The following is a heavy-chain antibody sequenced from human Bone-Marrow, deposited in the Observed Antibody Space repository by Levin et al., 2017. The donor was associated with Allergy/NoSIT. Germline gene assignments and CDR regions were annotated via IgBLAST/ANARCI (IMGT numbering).Heavy chain of an antibody. J-gene: IGHJ4*02. CDR1: GGSVSSGSYY. D-gene: IGHD6-13*01. CDR2: IFLTGST. Sequence: PGGSLRLSCTVSGGSVSSGSYYWSWIRQPPGKGLEWIGYIFLTGSTKYNPSLQSRVTISLDTSQKQFSLQLKSLTAADTAVYYCARRVGDSSSGHLDYWGQGTLVTVSS. V-gene: IGHV4-61*01. CDR3: ARRVGDSSSGHLDY.